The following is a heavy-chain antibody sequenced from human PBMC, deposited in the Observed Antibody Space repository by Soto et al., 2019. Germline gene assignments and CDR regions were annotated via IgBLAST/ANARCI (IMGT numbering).Heavy chain of an antibody. J-gene: IGHJ3*02. V-gene: IGHV3-15*01. CDR2: IKSKTDGGTT. CDR1: GFTFRNAW. CDR3: TTDGGSSTSAFDI. Sequence: LRRSCAASGFTFRNAWMSWVRQSPGKGLEWVGRIKSKTDGGTTDYAAPVKGRFTISRDDSKNTLYLQMNSLRTEDTAVYYCTTDGGSSTSAFDIWDQGTMVTASS. D-gene: IGHD1-26*01.